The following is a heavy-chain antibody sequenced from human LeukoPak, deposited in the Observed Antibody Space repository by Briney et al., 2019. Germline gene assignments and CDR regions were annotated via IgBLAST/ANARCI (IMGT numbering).Heavy chain of an antibody. CDR2: ISSSSYI. CDR1: GFTFSSYW. V-gene: IGHV3-21*01. Sequence: GGSLRLSCAASGFTFSSYWMHWVRQAPGKGLEWVSSISSSSYIYYADSVKGRFTISRDNAKNSLYLQMNSLRAEDTAVYYCARALDYYYDSSGHIDYWGQGTLVTVSS. CDR3: ARALDYYYDSSGHIDY. D-gene: IGHD3-22*01. J-gene: IGHJ4*02.